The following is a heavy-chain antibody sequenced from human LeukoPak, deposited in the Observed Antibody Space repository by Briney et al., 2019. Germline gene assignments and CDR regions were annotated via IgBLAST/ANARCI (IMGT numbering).Heavy chain of an antibody. Sequence: PGGSLRLSCAASEFSVGSNYTTWVRQAPGKGLEWVSSISSSSSYIYYADSVKGRFTISRDNAKNSLYLQMNSLRAEDTAVYYCANYGAFDAFDIWGQGTMVTVSS. J-gene: IGHJ3*02. V-gene: IGHV3-21*01. D-gene: IGHD4-17*01. CDR3: ANYGAFDAFDI. CDR1: EFSVGSNY. CDR2: ISSSSSYI.